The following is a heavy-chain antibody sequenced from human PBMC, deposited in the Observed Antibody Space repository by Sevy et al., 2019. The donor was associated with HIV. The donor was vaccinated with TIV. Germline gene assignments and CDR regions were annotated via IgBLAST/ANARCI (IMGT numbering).Heavy chain of an antibody. V-gene: IGHV3-23*01. CDR3: AKDRYDGSGYYPEGAFDI. CDR2: ISGSGGTT. Sequence: GGSLRLSCAASGFTFSSYAMNWVRQAPGKGLEWVSTISGSGGTTYYGDSVKGRFTSPKDNSKKTVYLQMSSLRAEDTALYYCAKDRYDGSGYYPEGAFDIWGQGTKVTVSS. J-gene: IGHJ3*02. D-gene: IGHD3-22*01. CDR1: GFTFSSYA.